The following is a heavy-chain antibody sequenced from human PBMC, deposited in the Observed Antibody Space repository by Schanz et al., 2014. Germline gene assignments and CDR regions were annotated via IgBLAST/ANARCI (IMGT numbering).Heavy chain of an antibody. CDR3: AKVRYSSGWRGDYFDE. CDR1: GFTFSSYA. CDR2: IWYDGSNK. D-gene: IGHD6-25*01. V-gene: IGHV3-33*06. Sequence: VQLVASGGGLVQPGGSLRLSCAASGFTFSSYAMSWVRQAPGKGLEWVAVIWYDGSNKYYADSVKGRFTISRDNSKNTLFLQMNSLRAEDTAVYYCAKVRYSSGWRGDYFDEWGQGTLVTVAS. J-gene: IGHJ4*02.